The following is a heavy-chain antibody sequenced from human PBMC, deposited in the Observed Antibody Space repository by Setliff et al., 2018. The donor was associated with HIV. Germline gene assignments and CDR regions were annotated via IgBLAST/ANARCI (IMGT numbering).Heavy chain of an antibody. CDR3: ARDLASSYFDF. CDR2: VFFSGVA. CDR1: GASIDRFF. J-gene: IGHJ4*02. V-gene: IGHV4-59*01. D-gene: IGHD3-16*01. Sequence: SETLSLTCTVSGASIDRFFWSWIRQPPGKGLEWIGNVFFSGVATYNPSLKSRVTVSIQTSRSQFSLTLRSVTAADAATYYCARDLASSYFDFWGQGALVTVSS.